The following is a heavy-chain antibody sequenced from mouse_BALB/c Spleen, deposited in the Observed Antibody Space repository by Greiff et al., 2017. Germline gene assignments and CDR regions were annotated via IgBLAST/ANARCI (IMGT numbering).Heavy chain of an antibody. CDR1: GFAFSSYD. V-gene: IGHV5-12-1*01. D-gene: IGHD4-1*01. Sequence: EVQVVESGGGLVKPGGSLKLSCAASGFAFSSYDMTWVRQTPEKGLEWVAYISSGGGSTYYPDTVTGRFNISRDNAKNTLYLQMSSLKSEDTARYYCASSVNGTSAYWGQGTLVTVSA. CDR2: ISSGGGST. J-gene: IGHJ3*01. CDR3: ASSVNGTSAY.